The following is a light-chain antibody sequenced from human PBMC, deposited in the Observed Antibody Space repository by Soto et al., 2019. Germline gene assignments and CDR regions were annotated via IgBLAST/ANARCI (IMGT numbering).Light chain of an antibody. CDR1: QSISSW. CDR3: QQYNSYRA. V-gene: IGKV1-5*03. J-gene: IGKJ1*01. CDR2: KAS. Sequence: DIQMTQSPSTLSASVGDRVTITCRASQSISSWLAWYQQKPGQVPKLLISKASSLESGVPSRFSGSGSGTEFTLTISSLQPDDSATYYCQQYNSYRAFGQGTKV.